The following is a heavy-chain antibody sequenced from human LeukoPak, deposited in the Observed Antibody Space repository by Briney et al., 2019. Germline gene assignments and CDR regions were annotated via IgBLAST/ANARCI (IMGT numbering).Heavy chain of an antibody. CDR3: ARERGYYYDSSGYFYYFDY. J-gene: IGHJ4*02. V-gene: IGHV1-69*15. CDR2: IIPIFGTA. CDR1: GGTFSSYA. Sequence: SVKVSYKASGGTFSSYAISWVRQAPGQGLEWMGRIIPIFGTANYAQKFQGRVTITADESTSTAYMELSSLRSEDTAVYYCARERGYYYDSSGYFYYFDYWGQGTLVTVSS. D-gene: IGHD3-22*01.